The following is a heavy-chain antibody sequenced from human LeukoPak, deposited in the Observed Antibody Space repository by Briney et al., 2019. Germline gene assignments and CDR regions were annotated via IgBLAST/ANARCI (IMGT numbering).Heavy chain of an antibody. CDR1: GFIFSDYW. Sequence: GGSLRLSCAPSGFIFSDYWFHWVRQTPGQGLVWVAAINRDGTGTSHADSVRGRFTVSRDNAKNTLYLQLNSLRADDTAVYYCARGLSYAVAYGDYWGQGILVTVSS. J-gene: IGHJ4*02. CDR2: INRDGTGT. CDR3: ARGLSYAVAYGDY. V-gene: IGHV3-74*01. D-gene: IGHD6-19*01.